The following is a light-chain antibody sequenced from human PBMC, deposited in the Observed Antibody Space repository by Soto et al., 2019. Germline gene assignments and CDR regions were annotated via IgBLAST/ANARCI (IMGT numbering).Light chain of an antibody. CDR3: QQYEDLPLT. CDR1: QDISNY. CDR2: DAS. V-gene: IGKV1-33*01. J-gene: IGKJ4*01. Sequence: DIQMTQSPSSLSASVGDRVTITCQASQDISNYLNWYQQKPGKAPKLLIFDASNVETGVPSRFSGSGSGTDFTFTIHSLRPEDAVIYYCQQYEDLPLTFRGGTQVNIK.